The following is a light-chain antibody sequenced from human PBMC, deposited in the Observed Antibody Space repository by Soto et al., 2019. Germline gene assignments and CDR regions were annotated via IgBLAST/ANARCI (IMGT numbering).Light chain of an antibody. Sequence: QSALTQPASVSGSPGQSITISCTGTSSDVGGYNYVSWYQQHPGKAPKLMIYEVSNRPSGVSKRFSGSKSGDTASLTISGLQAEDEADYYCSSYAGAITFYVFGTGTKVTVL. CDR2: EVS. CDR1: SSDVGGYNY. CDR3: SSYAGAITFYV. J-gene: IGLJ1*01. V-gene: IGLV2-14*01.